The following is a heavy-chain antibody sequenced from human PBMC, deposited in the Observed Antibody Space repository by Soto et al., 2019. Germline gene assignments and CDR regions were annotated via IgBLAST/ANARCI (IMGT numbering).Heavy chain of an antibody. D-gene: IGHD2-21*02. CDR2: ISAYNGNS. J-gene: IGHJ6*02. CDR3: ARDGHIAVVTAQYYFYGMVV. CDR1: GYTFTSYG. Sequence: ASVKVSCKASGYTFTSYGISWVRQAPGQGLEWMGWISAYNGNSNYAQKLQGRVTMPTDTSTSTAYMELRSLRYDDPAVYNCARDGHIAVVTAQYYFYGMVVWCQGTTVTVSS. V-gene: IGHV1-18*04.